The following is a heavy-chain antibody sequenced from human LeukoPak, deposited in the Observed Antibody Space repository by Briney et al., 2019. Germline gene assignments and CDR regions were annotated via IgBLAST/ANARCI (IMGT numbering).Heavy chain of an antibody. CDR1: GFAFGDHG. D-gene: IGHD2-2*01. V-gene: IGHV3-20*04. CDR2: INWNGGST. CDR3: ARAPITSPFYFDY. Sequence: GGSLRVSCSASGFAFGDHGMSWVRQVRGKGLEWVSGINWNGGSTGYADPLRGRFTISRDNAKNSLYLQMDSLRAEDTALYYCARAPITSPFYFDYWGQGTLVTVSS. J-gene: IGHJ4*02.